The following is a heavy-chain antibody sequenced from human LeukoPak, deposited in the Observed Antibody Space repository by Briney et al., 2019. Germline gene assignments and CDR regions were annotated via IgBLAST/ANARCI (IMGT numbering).Heavy chain of an antibody. J-gene: IGHJ4*02. CDR1: GYTFTSYF. Sequence: GASVKVSCKASGYTFTSYFMHWVRQAHGQGLEWMGIINPSGGSTSYAQMFQGRVTMTRDTSTSTVYMELSSLKSGDTAVYYCAILHGFCSGGSCYSDFDYWGQGTLVTVSS. CDR3: AILHGFCSGGSCYSDFDY. V-gene: IGHV1-46*01. D-gene: IGHD2-15*01. CDR2: INPSGGST.